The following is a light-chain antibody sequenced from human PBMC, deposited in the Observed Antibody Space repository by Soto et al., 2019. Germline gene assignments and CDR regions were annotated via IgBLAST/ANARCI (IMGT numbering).Light chain of an antibody. J-gene: IGKJ1*01. CDR2: DAS. V-gene: IGKV1-5*01. CDR1: QSISSW. CDR3: QHYNNYSPT. Sequence: DIQMTQSPSTLPASVGDRVTITCRASQSISSWLAWYQQKPGKAPNLLIFDASSLESGVPSRFSGSGSGTEFTLTISSLQPDDFATYYCQHYNNYSPTFGQGTKVDI.